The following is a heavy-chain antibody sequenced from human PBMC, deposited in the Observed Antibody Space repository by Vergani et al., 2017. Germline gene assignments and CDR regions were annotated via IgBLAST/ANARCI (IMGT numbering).Heavy chain of an antibody. CDR1: GGSISSYY. J-gene: IGHJ5*02. V-gene: IGHV4-59*01. Sequence: QVQLQESGPGLVKSSETLSLTCTVSGGSISSYYWSWIRQPPGKGLEWIGYIYYSGSTNYNPSLETRVTISGDTSKNQFSLKLNSVTAADTAVYYCGRVADFYGLGSRLLDLWGQGILVTVSS. CDR3: GRVADFYGLGSRLLDL. D-gene: IGHD3-10*01. CDR2: IYYSGST.